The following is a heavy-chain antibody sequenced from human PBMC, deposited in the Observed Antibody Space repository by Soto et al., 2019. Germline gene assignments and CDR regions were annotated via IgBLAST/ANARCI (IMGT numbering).Heavy chain of an antibody. Sequence: SETLSLTCTVSGASISGFHWSWIRKSAGKGLEWIGRIYATGTTDYNPSLKSRVMMSVDTSKKQFSLKLRSVTAADTAVYYCGSYGTNALRDLFAPWAQGISVTGSS. D-gene: IGHD1-1*01. CDR3: GSYGTNALRDLFAP. CDR1: GASISGFH. J-gene: IGHJ5*02. V-gene: IGHV4-4*07. CDR2: IYATGTT.